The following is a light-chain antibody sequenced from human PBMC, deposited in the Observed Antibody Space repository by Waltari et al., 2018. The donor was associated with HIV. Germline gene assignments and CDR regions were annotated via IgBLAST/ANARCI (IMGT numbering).Light chain of an antibody. Sequence: QSVLTQPPSASGTPGQRITISCSGSSSNIRSNYVYWYQQLPGPAPKLLIYRNNQRPSGVPDRFSGSKSGTSASLAISGLRSEDEADYYCATWDDTLSGHVVFGGGTKLNVL. V-gene: IGLV1-47*01. CDR3: ATWDDTLSGHVV. CDR1: SSNIRSNY. CDR2: RNN. J-gene: IGLJ2*01.